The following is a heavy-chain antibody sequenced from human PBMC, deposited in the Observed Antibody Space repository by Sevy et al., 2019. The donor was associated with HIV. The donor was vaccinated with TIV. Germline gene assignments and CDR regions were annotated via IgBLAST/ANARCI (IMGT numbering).Heavy chain of an antibody. J-gene: IGHJ4*02. V-gene: IGHV1-2*02. CDR3: ARARRYCSSTSCPLGYYFDY. CDR1: GYTFTGYY. Sequence: ASVKVSCKASGYTFTGYYMHWVRQAPGQGLEWMGWINPNSGGTNYAQKFQGRVTMTRDTSISTAYMELSRLRSEDTAGYYCARARRYCSSTSCPLGYYFDYWGQGTLVTVSS. D-gene: IGHD2-2*01. CDR2: INPNSGGT.